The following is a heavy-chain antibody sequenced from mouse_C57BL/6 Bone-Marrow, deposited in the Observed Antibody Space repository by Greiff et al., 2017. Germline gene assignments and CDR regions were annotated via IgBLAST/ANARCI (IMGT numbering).Heavy chain of an antibody. CDR3: ARGFTTVAY. J-gene: IGHJ2*01. Sequence: LQPGAELVRPGSSVKLSCKASGYTFTSYWMHWVKQRPIQGLEWIGNIDPSDSETHYNQKFKDKATLTVDKSSSTAYMQLSSLTSEDSAVYYCARGFTTVAYWGQGTTLTVSS. CDR2: IDPSDSET. V-gene: IGHV1-52*01. D-gene: IGHD1-1*01. CDR1: GYTFTSYW.